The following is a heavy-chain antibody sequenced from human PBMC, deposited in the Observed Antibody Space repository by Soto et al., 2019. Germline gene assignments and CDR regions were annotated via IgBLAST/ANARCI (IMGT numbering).Heavy chain of an antibody. Sequence: ASVKVSCKTSGYTFSDNYLHWVRQAPGQGLEWIGWISPKSGGSNYARKFQGRVTMTRDTAISTAYMELSRLTSDDTAIYYCARGDSTDCSNGVCSFFYNRDMDVWGQGTTVTVSS. J-gene: IGHJ6*02. V-gene: IGHV1-2*02. CDR3: ARGDSTDCSNGVCSFFYNRDMDV. D-gene: IGHD2-8*01. CDR1: GYTFSDNY. CDR2: ISPKSGGS.